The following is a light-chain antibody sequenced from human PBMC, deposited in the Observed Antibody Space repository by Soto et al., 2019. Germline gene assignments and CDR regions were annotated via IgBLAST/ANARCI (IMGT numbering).Light chain of an antibody. CDR3: QQYNNWPRT. V-gene: IGKV3-15*01. CDR1: QSVSTN. CDR2: GAS. Sequence: EIVMTQSPATLSVSPGVSATLSCRASQSVSTNLAWYQQKPGQVPRVLIYGASTRATDISARFSGSGSGTEFTLTIDSLQSEDFAVYYCQQYNNWPRTFGQGTKVDIK. J-gene: IGKJ1*01.